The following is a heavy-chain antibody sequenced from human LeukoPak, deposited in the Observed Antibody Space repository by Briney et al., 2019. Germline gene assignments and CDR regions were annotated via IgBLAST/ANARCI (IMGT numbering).Heavy chain of an antibody. Sequence: GGSLRLSCAASGFIFSSYAVHWVRQAPGKGLEWVAVISYDGRNNYYADSVKGRFTISRDNAKKSLYLQLNSLRPEDSAVYYCARPRGCGSARCNNFDYWGQGTLVSVSS. D-gene: IGHD2-2*01. J-gene: IGHJ4*02. V-gene: IGHV3-30*04. CDR2: ISYDGRNN. CDR1: GFIFSSYA. CDR3: ARPRGCGSARCNNFDY.